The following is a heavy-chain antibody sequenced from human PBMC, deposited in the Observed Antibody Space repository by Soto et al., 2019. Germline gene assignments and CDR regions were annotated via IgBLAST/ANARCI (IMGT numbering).Heavy chain of an antibody. Sequence: GESLKISCKGSGYNFAGYWIAWVRQMPGKGLELMGIIYPSDSDTRYRPSFQGQVTISADKSISTAYLQWCSLKASDTAMYYCATLGYYDFWSGYYHGMGVWGRGTTVTVSS. V-gene: IGHV5-51*01. CDR1: GYNFAGYW. D-gene: IGHD3-3*01. J-gene: IGHJ6*02. CDR3: ATLGYYDFWSGYYHGMGV. CDR2: IYPSDSDT.